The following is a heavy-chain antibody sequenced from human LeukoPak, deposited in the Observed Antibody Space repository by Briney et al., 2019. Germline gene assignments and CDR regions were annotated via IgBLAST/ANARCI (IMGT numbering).Heavy chain of an antibody. D-gene: IGHD3-3*01. Sequence: PGGSLRLSCAASGFTFTNYWMSWVRQAPGKGLEWVANIKQRGDEKYYVDSVKGRFTISRDNAKSSLFLQMNSLRVEDTAIYYCARVNFWSGYYNDYWGQGTLVTVSS. J-gene: IGHJ4*02. CDR1: GFTFTNYW. CDR3: ARVNFWSGYYNDY. CDR2: IKQRGDEK. V-gene: IGHV3-7*01.